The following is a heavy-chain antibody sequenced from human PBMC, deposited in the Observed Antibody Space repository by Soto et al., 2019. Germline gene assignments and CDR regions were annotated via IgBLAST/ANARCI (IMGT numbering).Heavy chain of an antibody. Sequence: QVQLVESGGGVVQPGRSLRLSCAASGFTFSSYSMHWVRQAPGKGLEWAAVISYDGTNKYYADSVKGRFTISRDNSKNTLYLQMNSLRAEDTAVYYCAREGGYSYGYAYDYWGQGNLVTVSS. V-gene: IGHV3-30-3*01. J-gene: IGHJ4*02. CDR1: GFTFSSYS. D-gene: IGHD5-18*01. CDR2: ISYDGTNK. CDR3: AREGGYSYGYAYDY.